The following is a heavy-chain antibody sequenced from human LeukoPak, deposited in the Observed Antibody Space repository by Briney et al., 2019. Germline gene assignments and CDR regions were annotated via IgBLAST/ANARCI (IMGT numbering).Heavy chain of an antibody. D-gene: IGHD6-19*01. CDR1: GFTFSTYA. V-gene: IGHV3-23*01. J-gene: IGHJ4*02. CDR3: AREQTGTRGWYTVDY. Sequence: GGSLRLSCAASGFTFSTYASTWLRQGPGKGLEWVSAIRPDGDRTYYANSVRGRFTISRDNSKDTVYLQINGLRAEDTAVYYCAREQTGTRGWYTVDYWGQGTLVTVSS. CDR2: IRPDGDRT.